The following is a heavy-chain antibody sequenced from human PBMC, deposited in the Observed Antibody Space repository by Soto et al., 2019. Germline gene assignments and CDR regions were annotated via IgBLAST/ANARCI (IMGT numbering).Heavy chain of an antibody. CDR2: IILPFGTP. CDR3: TTDPSGYYDFCPP. D-gene: IGHD3-3*01. J-gene: IGHJ5*02. V-gene: IGHV1-69*13. CDR1: GGTFSNYA. Sequence: GASVKVSCKASGGTFSNYAISWVRQAPGQGLEWMGGIILPFGTPNYAQKFQGRVTITADESMTTAYMELNSLKTEDTAVYYCTTDPSGYYDFCPPWGQGTLVTVSS.